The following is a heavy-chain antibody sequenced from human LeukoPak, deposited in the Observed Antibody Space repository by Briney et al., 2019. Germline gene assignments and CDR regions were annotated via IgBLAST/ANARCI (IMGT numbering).Heavy chain of an antibody. V-gene: IGHV4-59*01. Sequence: KPSETLSLTCTVSGGSINSYYWSWIRRPPGKGMEWIGYIYHSWITNYNPSLKSRVTISVDTSKNQFSLKLSSVTAADTAVYYCARDHYNRLDYWGQGTLVTVSS. J-gene: IGHJ4*02. CDR3: ARDHYNRLDY. D-gene: IGHD5-24*01. CDR1: GGSINSYY. CDR2: IYHSWIT.